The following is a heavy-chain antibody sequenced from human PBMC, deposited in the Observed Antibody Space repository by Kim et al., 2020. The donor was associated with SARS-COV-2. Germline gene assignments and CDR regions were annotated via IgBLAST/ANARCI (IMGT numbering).Heavy chain of an antibody. Sequence: GGSLRLSCAASGFTFNSYAMSWVRQAPGKGLEWVSGIRQSGGNTEYADSVKGRFSISRDNSKNTLYLQMNRLRAEDTAVYYCAKVTSGSSGWFEDFPRWGPGTLVTVSS. CDR3: AKVTSGSSGWFEDFPR. J-gene: IGHJ1*01. D-gene: IGHD3-10*01. CDR1: GFTFNSYA. V-gene: IGHV3-23*01. CDR2: IRQSGGNT.